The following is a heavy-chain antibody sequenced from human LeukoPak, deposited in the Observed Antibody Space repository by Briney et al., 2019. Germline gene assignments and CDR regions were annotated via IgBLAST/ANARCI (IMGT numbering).Heavy chain of an antibody. J-gene: IGHJ4*02. D-gene: IGHD3-10*01. Sequence: GSSVKVSCKASGGTFSSYAISWVRQAPGQGLEWMGGIIPIFGTANYAQKFQGRVTITADESTSTAYMELSSLRSEDTAVYYCAIYGSGSYLRSDYYFDYWGQGTLATVSS. CDR2: IIPIFGTA. CDR3: AIYGSGSYLRSDYYFDY. CDR1: GGTFSSYA. V-gene: IGHV1-69*01.